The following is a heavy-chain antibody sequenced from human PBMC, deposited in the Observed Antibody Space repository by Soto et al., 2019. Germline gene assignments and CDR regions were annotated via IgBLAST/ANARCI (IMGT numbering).Heavy chain of an antibody. Sequence: EVQLVESGGGLVKPGGSLRLSCAASGFTFSNAWMSWVRQAPGKGLEWVGRIKSKTDGGTTDYAAPVKGRFTISRDDSKNTLYLQMNSLKTEDTAVYYCTTDPGAYYDILTGYSYYFDYWGQGTLVIVSS. J-gene: IGHJ4*02. V-gene: IGHV3-15*01. CDR2: IKSKTDGGTT. CDR3: TTDPGAYYDILTGYSYYFDY. D-gene: IGHD3-9*01. CDR1: GFTFSNAW.